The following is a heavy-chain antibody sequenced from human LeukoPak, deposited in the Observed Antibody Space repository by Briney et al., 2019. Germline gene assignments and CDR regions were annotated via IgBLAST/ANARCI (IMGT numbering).Heavy chain of an antibody. J-gene: IGHJ4*02. CDR2: INHVVST. Sequence: SETLSLTCALSGGSFSAYYSRWVRHPPGKGREWIGAINHVVSTNYNTSLTSRVTMSVETSKNQYSLKVSAVAAADTAVYYCGRGPPRDFGASGFYYDYWGQGTRVTVSS. CDR3: GRGPPRDFGASGFYYDY. D-gene: IGHD4/OR15-4a*01. CDR1: GGSFSAYY. V-gene: IGHV4-34*01.